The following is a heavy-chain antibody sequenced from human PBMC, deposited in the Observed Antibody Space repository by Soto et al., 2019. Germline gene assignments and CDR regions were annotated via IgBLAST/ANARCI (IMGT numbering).Heavy chain of an antibody. CDR2: ISYDGSNK. V-gene: IGHV3-30*18. CDR3: AKDHGSFDGDYVFHYYGMDV. CDR1: GFTFSSYG. D-gene: IGHD4-17*01. Sequence: PGGSLRLSCAASGFTFSSYGMHWVRQAPGKGLEWVAVISYDGSNKYYADSVKGRFTISRDNSKNTLYLQMNSLRAEDTAVYYCAKDHGSFDGDYVFHYYGMDVWGQGTTVTVSS. J-gene: IGHJ6*02.